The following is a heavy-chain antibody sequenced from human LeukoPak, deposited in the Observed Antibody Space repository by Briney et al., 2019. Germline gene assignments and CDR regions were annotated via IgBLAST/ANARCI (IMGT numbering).Heavy chain of an antibody. V-gene: IGHV4-59*01. CDR2: IYYSGST. Sequence: SETLSLTCTVSGGSISSYYWSWIRQPPGKGLEWIGYIYYSGSTNYNPSLKSRVTISVDTSKNQFSLKLSSVTAADTAVYYCARDLYYDSSGYYSDGMDVWGQGTTVTVSS. CDR1: GGSISSYY. J-gene: IGHJ6*02. D-gene: IGHD3-22*01. CDR3: ARDLYYDSSGYYSDGMDV.